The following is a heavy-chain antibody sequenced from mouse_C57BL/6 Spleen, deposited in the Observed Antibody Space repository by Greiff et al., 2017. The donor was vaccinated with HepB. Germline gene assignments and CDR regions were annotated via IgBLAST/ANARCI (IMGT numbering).Heavy chain of an antibody. CDR3: ARMDENYYAMDY. CDR2: ISYDGSN. J-gene: IGHJ4*01. Sequence: VQLQQSGPGLVKPSQSLSLTCSVTGYSITSGYYWNWIRQFPGNKLEWMGYISYDGSNNYNPSLKNRISITRDTSKNQFFLKLNSVTTEDTATYYCARMDENYYAMDYWGQGTSVTVSS. V-gene: IGHV3-6*01. CDR1: GYSITSGYY.